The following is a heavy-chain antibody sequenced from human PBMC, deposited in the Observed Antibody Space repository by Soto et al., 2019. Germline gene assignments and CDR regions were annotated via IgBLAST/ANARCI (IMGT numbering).Heavy chain of an antibody. CDR2: IYHSGST. J-gene: IGHJ4*02. D-gene: IGHD3-10*01. Sequence: PSETLSLTCAVSGGSISSSNWWSWVRQPPGKGLEWIGEIYHSGSTNYNPSLKSRVTISVDKSKNQFSLKLSSVTAADTAVYYCARGWREEGSGSYYSTFGFDYWGQGILVTVSS. CDR1: GGSISSSNW. CDR3: ARGWREEGSGSYYSTFGFDY. V-gene: IGHV4-4*02.